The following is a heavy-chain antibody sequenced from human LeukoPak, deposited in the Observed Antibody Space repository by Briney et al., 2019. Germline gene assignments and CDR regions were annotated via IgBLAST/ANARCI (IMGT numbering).Heavy chain of an antibody. CDR2: ISAYNGNT. J-gene: IGHJ3*02. CDR3: ARDRAYCSSTSCYRKHDAFDI. CDR1: GYTFTSYG. V-gene: IGHV1-18*01. D-gene: IGHD2-2*02. Sequence: ASVKVSCKASGYTFTSYGISWVRQAPGQGLEWMGWISAYNGNTNYAQKLQGRVTMTTDTSTSTAYMELRSLRSDDTAVYYCARDRAYCSSTSCYRKHDAFDIWGQGTMVTVSS.